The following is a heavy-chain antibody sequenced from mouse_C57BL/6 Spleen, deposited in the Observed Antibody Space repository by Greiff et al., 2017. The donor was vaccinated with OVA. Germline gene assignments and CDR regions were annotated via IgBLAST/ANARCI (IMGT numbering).Heavy chain of an antibody. J-gene: IGHJ1*03. D-gene: IGHD1-1*01. Sequence: QVQLQQSGAELVMPGASVKLSCKASGYTFTSYWMHWVKQRPGQGLEWIGEIDPSDSYTNYNQKFKGKSTLTVDKSSSTAYMQLSSLTSEDSAVYYCARALYGSSPWYFDVWGTGTTVTVSS. V-gene: IGHV1-69*01. CDR3: ARALYGSSPWYFDV. CDR1: GYTFTSYW. CDR2: IDPSDSYT.